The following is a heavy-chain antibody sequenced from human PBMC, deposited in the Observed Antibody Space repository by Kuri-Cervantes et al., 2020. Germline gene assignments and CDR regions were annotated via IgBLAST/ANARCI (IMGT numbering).Heavy chain of an antibody. J-gene: IGHJ6*04. CDR2: IYYSGST. D-gene: IGHD2-2*01. CDR3: ARSRPRNRSCSSPSCLASGFFDV. Sequence: GSLRLSCTVSGGSVSSGSYYWSWIRQPPGKGLEWIGYIYYSGSTNYNPSLKSRVTISVDTSKKQFSLKLTSVTAADTAVYYCARSRPRNRSCSSPSCLASGFFDVWGKGTTVTVSS. CDR1: GGSVSSGSYY. V-gene: IGHV4-61*01.